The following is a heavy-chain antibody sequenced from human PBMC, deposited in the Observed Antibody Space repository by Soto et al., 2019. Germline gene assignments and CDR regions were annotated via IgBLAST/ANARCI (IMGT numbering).Heavy chain of an antibody. Sequence: GGSLRLSCTASGFTFYDYTLHWVRQAPGKGLEWVSLISWDGNSTYYADSVKGRFTISRDNSKNSLFLQMNSLRSEDTALYYCAKERAVVVPDSINYFGMAVWGQGTTVTVSS. CDR2: ISWDGNST. CDR3: AKERAVVVPDSINYFGMAV. V-gene: IGHV3-43*01. J-gene: IGHJ6*02. CDR1: GFTFYDYT. D-gene: IGHD2-2*01.